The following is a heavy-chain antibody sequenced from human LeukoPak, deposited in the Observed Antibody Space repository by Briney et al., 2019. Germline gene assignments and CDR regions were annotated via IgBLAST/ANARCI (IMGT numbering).Heavy chain of an antibody. D-gene: IGHD6-19*01. CDR1: GFTFSSYG. Sequence: PGGSLRLSCAASGFTFSSYGMHWVREAPGKGLEWVADIWYDGSNKYYADSVKGRFTISRDNSKNTLYLQMNSLRAEDTAVYYCARDHSSGWYSDYFDYWGQGTLVTVPS. CDR2: IWYDGSNK. V-gene: IGHV3-33*01. J-gene: IGHJ4*02. CDR3: ARDHSSGWYSDYFDY.